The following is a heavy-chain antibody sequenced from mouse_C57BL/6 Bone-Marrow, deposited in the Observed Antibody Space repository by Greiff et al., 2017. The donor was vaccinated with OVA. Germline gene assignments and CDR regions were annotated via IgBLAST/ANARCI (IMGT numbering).Heavy chain of an antibody. Sequence: VQLQQSGAELVKPGASVKLSCTASGFNIKDYYMHWVKQRPEQGLEWIGRIDPEAGETTYDPKFKGKATITADTSSNTAYLQLSSLTSEDTAVYYGARSSFYYGSSYGYWGRGTTLTVSS. D-gene: IGHD1-1*01. CDR2: IDPEAGET. CDR1: GFNIKDYY. V-gene: IGHV14-2*01. J-gene: IGHJ2*01. CDR3: ARSSFYYGSSYGY.